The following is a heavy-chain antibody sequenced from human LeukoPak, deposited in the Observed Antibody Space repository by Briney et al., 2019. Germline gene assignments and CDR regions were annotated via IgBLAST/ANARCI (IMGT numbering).Heavy chain of an antibody. V-gene: IGHV3-53*01. D-gene: IGHD4-17*01. CDR1: AFTVSSNY. J-gene: IGHJ4*02. CDR3: AQGKGDGDYLFH. Sequence: GGSLRLSCAASAFTVSSNYMSWVRQAPGKGLEWVSVIYSGGATYYGDSVKGRFTISRDNSKNTLYLQMNSLRAEDTAVYFCAQGKGDGDYLFHWGQGTLVTVAS. CDR2: IYSGGAT.